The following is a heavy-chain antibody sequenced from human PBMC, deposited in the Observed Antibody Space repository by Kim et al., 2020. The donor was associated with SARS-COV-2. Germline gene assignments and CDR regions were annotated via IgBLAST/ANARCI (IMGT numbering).Heavy chain of an antibody. CDR1: GFTFSSYG. J-gene: IGHJ4*02. Sequence: GGSLRLSCAASGFTFSSYGMHWVRQAPGKGLEWVAVISYDGSNKYYADSVKGRFTISRDNSKNTLYLQMNSLRAEDTAVYYCAKAVRGDSSGYYPFDYWGQGTLVTVSS. CDR2: ISYDGSNK. V-gene: IGHV3-30*18. CDR3: AKAVRGDSSGYYPFDY. D-gene: IGHD3-22*01.